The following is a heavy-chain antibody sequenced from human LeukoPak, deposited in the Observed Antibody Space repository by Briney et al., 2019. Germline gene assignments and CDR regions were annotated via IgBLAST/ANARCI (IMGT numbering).Heavy chain of an antibody. Sequence: VASVNVSSKASRYTFTSYFMNWARQAPRQGRKGMGIINLSGCSTSYAQKFQGRVSMTRNTSISTAYMELSSLRTEDTAVYYCARYPRGYCGGGNCNSYFFDFWGQGALVTVSS. D-gene: IGHD2-15*01. CDR1: RYTFTSYF. CDR2: INLSGCST. CDR3: ARYPRGYCGGGNCNSYFFDF. J-gene: IGHJ4*02. V-gene: IGHV1-46*01.